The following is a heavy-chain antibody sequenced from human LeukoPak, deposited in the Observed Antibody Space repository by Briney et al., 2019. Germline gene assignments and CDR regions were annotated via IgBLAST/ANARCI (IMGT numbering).Heavy chain of an antibody. D-gene: IGHD2-15*01. CDR1: GFTFSSYA. CDR3: ARAYCSGGSCYSGVLDGMDV. CDR2: VSAAGGST. V-gene: IGHV3-23*01. J-gene: IGHJ6*02. Sequence: GGSLRLSCAASGFTFSSYAMSWVRQGPGKGLEWVSSVSAAGGSTYYADSVKGRFTISRDNSKNTLYLQMNSLRAEDTAVYYCARAYCSGGSCYSGVLDGMDVWGQGTTVTVSS.